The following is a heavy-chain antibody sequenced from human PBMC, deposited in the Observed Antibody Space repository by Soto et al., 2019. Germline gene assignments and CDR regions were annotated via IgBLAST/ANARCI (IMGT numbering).Heavy chain of an antibody. CDR3: ARDGSCSSTRCYEGNWFDP. CDR2: IYHSGST. D-gene: IGHD2-2*01. Sequence: QVRLQESGPGLVKPSETLSLTCTVSGGSITNYYWSWIRQSPGKGLEWIGHIYHSGSTKYNPSLKSRVTISIDTSKTQFSLKLNSVTAADSAVYSCARDGSCSSTRCYEGNWFDPWGQGTLVTVSS. V-gene: IGHV4-59*01. J-gene: IGHJ5*02. CDR1: GGSITNYY.